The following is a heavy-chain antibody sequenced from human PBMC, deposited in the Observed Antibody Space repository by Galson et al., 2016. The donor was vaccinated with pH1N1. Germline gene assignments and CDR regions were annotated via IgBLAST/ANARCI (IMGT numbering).Heavy chain of an antibody. CDR3: ARDPKVGVRASGY. CDR1: GYTFTSYG. V-gene: IGHV1-18*01. D-gene: IGHD3-10*01. Sequence: SVKVSCKASGYTFTSYGISWVRQAPGQGLEWVGWISVYNGNTDYAQKVQGRAAMTTDTSTNTAYMELKSLRSDDTAVYYCARDPKVGVRASGYWGQGTLVTVSS. J-gene: IGHJ4*02. CDR2: ISVYNGNT.